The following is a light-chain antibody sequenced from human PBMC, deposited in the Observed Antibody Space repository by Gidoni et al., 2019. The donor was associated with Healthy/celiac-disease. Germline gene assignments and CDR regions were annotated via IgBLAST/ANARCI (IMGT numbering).Light chain of an antibody. V-gene: IGKV4-1*01. Sequence: DIVMTQSPDSLAVSLGERATTNCKSSQSVLYSSNNKNYLAWYQQKPGQPPKLLIYWASTRESGVPDRFSGSGSGTDFTLTISSLQAEDLAVYYCQQYYSTPFTFXPXTKVDIK. CDR1: QSVLYSSNNKNY. J-gene: IGKJ3*01. CDR3: QQYYSTPFT. CDR2: WAS.